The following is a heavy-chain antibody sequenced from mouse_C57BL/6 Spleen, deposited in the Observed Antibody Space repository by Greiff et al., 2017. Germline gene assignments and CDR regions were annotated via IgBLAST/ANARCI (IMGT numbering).Heavy chain of an antibody. CDR3: AREGKNYYGSSRFDY. V-gene: IGHV5-6*02. CDR2: ISSGGSYT. D-gene: IGHD1-1*01. Sequence: DVMLVESGGDLVKPGGSLKLSCAASGFTFSSYGMSWVRQTPDKRLEWVATISSGGSYTYYPDSVKGRFTISRDNAKNALYLQMSSLKSEDTAMYYCAREGKNYYGSSRFDYWGQGTTLTVSS. CDR1: GFTFSSYG. J-gene: IGHJ2*01.